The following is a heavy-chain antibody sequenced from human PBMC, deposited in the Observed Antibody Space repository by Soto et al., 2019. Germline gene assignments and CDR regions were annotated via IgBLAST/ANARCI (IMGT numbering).Heavy chain of an antibody. Sequence: GGSLILSCAASGFTFSSYGMHWVRQAPNKGLEWVAVISYDGSNKYYADSVKGRFTISRDNSKNTLYLQMNSLRAEDTAVYYCVKGGYHYFDYWGQGTLVTVSS. CDR1: GFTFSSYG. D-gene: IGHD5-12*01. CDR2: ISYDGSNK. CDR3: VKGGYHYFDY. V-gene: IGHV3-30*18. J-gene: IGHJ4*02.